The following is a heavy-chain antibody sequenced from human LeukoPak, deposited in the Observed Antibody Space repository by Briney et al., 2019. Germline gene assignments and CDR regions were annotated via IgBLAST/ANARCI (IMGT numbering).Heavy chain of an antibody. Sequence: ASVKVSCKASGGTFSSYAISWVRQAPGQGLEWMGGIIPIFGTANYAQKFQGRVTITADESTSTAYMELSSLRSEDTAVYYCARGHITMVRGVIRGEHYFDYWGQGTLVTV. CDR3: ARGHITMVRGVIRGEHYFDY. CDR2: IIPIFGTA. CDR1: GGTFSSYA. J-gene: IGHJ4*02. D-gene: IGHD3-10*01. V-gene: IGHV1-69*13.